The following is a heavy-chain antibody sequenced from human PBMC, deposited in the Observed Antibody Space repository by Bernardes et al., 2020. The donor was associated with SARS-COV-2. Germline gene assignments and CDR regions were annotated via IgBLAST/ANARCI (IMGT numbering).Heavy chain of an antibody. CDR1: GFTFSDYY. Sequence: GGSLRLSCAASGFTFSDYYMSWIRQAPGKGLEWVSYISNTGSSIYYADSVKGRFTISRDNAKISLYLQMDSLRGEDTAVYYCARVPSGSILSRSPLDVWGQGTTVTVSS. D-gene: IGHD3-9*01. CDR3: ARVPSGSILSRSPLDV. J-gene: IGHJ6*02. V-gene: IGHV3-11*01. CDR2: ISNTGSSI.